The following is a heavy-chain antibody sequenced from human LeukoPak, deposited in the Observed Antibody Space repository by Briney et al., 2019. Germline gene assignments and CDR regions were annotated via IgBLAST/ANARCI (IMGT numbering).Heavy chain of an antibody. CDR1: GFTFSNYA. CDR2: ISGPAGSW. D-gene: IGHD5/OR15-5a*01. V-gene: IGHV3-23*01. CDR3: AKKVGLVSARLYYFDV. J-gene: IGHJ4*02. Sequence: GGSLRLSCAASGFTFSNYAMSWVRQAPGKGLEWVSAISGPAGSWDYADVVKGRFTISRDNSKNTLFLQMNSLSPEDTAIYYCAKKVGLVSARLYYFDVWGQGPLVTVSS.